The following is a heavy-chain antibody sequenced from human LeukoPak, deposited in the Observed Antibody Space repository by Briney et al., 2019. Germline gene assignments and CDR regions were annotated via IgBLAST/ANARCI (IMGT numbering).Heavy chain of an antibody. V-gene: IGHV3-30*18. Sequence: GRSLRLSCVASGFTFSSYGMHWVRQAPGEGLEWEAVISDDGSKKYYVDSVKGRFTISRDNSKNTLYLQMNSLRAEDTAVYYCAKDGQGLTYYFDYWGQGTLVTVSS. D-gene: IGHD3-16*01. CDR3: AKDGQGLTYYFDY. CDR1: GFTFSSYG. CDR2: ISDDGSKK. J-gene: IGHJ4*02.